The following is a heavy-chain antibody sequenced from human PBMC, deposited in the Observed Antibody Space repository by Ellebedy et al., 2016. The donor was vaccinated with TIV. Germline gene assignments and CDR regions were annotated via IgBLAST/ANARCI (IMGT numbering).Heavy chain of an antibody. CDR3: ARRGSYGDYAVQINSWFDT. D-gene: IGHD4-17*01. CDR1: GFSFRSYW. Sequence: GESLKISCAASGFSFRSYWMSWVRQAPGKGLESVANIYQDGGVQYYVDSVKGRFTISRDNAENSLFLQMNSLRAEDTAVYYCARRGSYGDYAVQINSWFDTWGRGTLVAVSS. J-gene: IGHJ5*02. CDR2: IYQDGGVQ. V-gene: IGHV3-7*01.